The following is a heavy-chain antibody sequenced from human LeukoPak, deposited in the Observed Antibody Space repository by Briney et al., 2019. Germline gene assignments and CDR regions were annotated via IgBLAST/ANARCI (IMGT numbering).Heavy chain of an antibody. CDR3: ARRGVVIRVILVGFHKEAYYFDS. J-gene: IGHJ4*02. D-gene: IGHD3-22*01. CDR1: GITLSNYG. Sequence: GGSLRLSCAVSGITLSNYGMSWVRQAPGKGLGWVAGISDSGGSTNYADSVKGRFTISRDNRKNTLYLQMNSLRAEDTAVYFCARRGVVIRVILVGFHKEAYYFDSWGQGALVTVSS. V-gene: IGHV3-23*01. CDR2: ISDSGGST.